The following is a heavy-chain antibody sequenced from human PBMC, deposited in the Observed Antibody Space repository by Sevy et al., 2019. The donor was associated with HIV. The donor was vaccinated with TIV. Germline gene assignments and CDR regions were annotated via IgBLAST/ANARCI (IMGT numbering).Heavy chain of an antibody. CDR2: IYYSGST. V-gene: IGHV4-39*01. J-gene: IGHJ4*02. CDR3: ARLSLATVFDY. CDR1: GGSISSSSYY. Sequence: SETLTLTCTVSGGSISSSSYYWGWIRQPPGKGLEWIGSIYYSGSTYYNPSLKSRVTISVDTSKNQFSLKLSSVTAGDTAVYYCARLSLATVFDYWGQGTLVTVSS. D-gene: IGHD4-17*01.